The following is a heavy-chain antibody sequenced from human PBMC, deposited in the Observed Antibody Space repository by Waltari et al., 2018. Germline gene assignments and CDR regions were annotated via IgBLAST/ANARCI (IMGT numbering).Heavy chain of an antibody. D-gene: IGHD2-15*01. J-gene: IGHJ3*02. Sequence: QVQLVQSGAEVKKPGSSVKVSCKASGGTFSSYAISWVRQAPGQGLEWMGCIIPILGIENYAQKVQGRDTITGDESTGTACRERSSLRSEDTAVYYCARPRDGGNPRSAYDIWGQGTMVTVSS. V-gene: IGHV1-69*04. CDR1: GGTFSSYA. CDR2: IIPILGIE. CDR3: ARPRDGGNPRSAYDI.